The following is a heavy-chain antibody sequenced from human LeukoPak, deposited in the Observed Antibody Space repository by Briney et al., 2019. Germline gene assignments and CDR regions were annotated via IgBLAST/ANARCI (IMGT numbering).Heavy chain of an antibody. V-gene: IGHV1-2*02. CDR3: AGADRLHGGPYLIGP. D-gene: IGHD3-16*01. J-gene: IGHJ5*02. CDR1: GYSFTDYY. CDR2: INPNSGGT. Sequence: ASVKVSCKTSGYSFTDYYMHWVRQAPGQGLEWMGWINPNSGGTSSAQKFQGRVTMTRDTSITTVYMEVNWLTSDDTAMCYCAGADRLHGGPYLIGPWGQGTLVTVSS.